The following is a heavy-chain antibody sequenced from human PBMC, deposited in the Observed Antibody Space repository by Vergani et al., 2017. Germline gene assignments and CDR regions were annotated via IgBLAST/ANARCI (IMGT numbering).Heavy chain of an antibody. D-gene: IGHD3-10*01. Sequence: EVQLVESGGGVVRPGGSLRLSCAASGFTFGDYDMNWVRQAPGKGLEWVSRVKWNGDSSVYADSVKGRFTISRDKAKNSLYLQMTSLRAEDTAFYYCARRGSWNTYYFDYWGQGALVTVSS. J-gene: IGHJ4*02. CDR1: GFTFGDYD. CDR2: VKWNGDSS. CDR3: ARRGSWNTYYFDY. V-gene: IGHV3-20*04.